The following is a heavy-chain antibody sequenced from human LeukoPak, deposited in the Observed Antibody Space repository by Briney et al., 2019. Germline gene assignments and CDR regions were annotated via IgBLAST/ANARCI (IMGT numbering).Heavy chain of an antibody. CDR2: ISAYNGNT. D-gene: IGHD3-22*01. V-gene: IGHV1-18*01. J-gene: IGHJ3*02. Sequence: ASVKVSCKASGYTFTSYGISWVRQAPGQGLEWMGWISAYNGNTNYAQRLQGRVTMTTDTSTSTAYMELRSLRSDDTAVYYCARARLLRDAFDIWGQGTMVTVSS. CDR3: ARARLLRDAFDI. CDR1: GYTFTSYG.